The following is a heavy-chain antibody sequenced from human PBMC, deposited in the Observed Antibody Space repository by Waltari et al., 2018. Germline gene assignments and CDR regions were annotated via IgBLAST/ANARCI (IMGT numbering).Heavy chain of an antibody. CDR3: ARTFHGGSADYYYYMDV. CDR1: GGSISSIRYY. J-gene: IGHJ6*03. CDR2: IYYSGRT. V-gene: IGHV4-39*07. Sequence: QLQLQESGPGLVKPSETLSLTCTVSGGSISSIRYYWGWIRQPPGKGLEWIGNIYYSGRTYYNPSLKSRVTISVDMSENQFSLKLSSVTAADTAVYYCARTFHGGSADYYYYMDVWGKGTTVTISS. D-gene: IGHD3-16*01.